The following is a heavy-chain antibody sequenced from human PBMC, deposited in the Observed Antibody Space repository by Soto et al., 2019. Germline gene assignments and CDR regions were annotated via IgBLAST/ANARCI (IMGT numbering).Heavy chain of an antibody. J-gene: IGHJ4*02. CDR3: AGDRGYSGYDLWGDFDY. D-gene: IGHD5-12*01. CDR1: GFTFSSYS. V-gene: IGHV3-21*01. Sequence: GGSLRLSCAASGFTFSSYSMHWVRQAPGKGLEWVSAISNSGSYIYYADSVKGRFTISRDNAKNSLYLQMNSLRAEDTAVYYCAGDRGYSGYDLWGDFDYWGQGTLVTVSS. CDR2: ISNSGSYI.